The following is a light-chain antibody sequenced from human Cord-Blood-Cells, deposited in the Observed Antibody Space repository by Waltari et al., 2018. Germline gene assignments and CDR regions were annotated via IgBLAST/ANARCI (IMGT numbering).Light chain of an antibody. Sequence: IQMTLSPSSMSASVGDSVTITCRASQSISSYLNWYQQKPGKAPKLLIYAASSLQSGVPARFSGSGSGTEFTLTISSLQSEDFAAYYCQQCYSTPLTFGGGTKVEIK. J-gene: IGKJ4*01. CDR1: QSISSY. CDR3: QQCYSTPLT. V-gene: IGKV1-39*01. CDR2: AAS.